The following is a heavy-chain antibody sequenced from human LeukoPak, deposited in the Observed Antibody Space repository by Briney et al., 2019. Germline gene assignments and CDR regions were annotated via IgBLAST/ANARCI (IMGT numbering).Heavy chain of an antibody. CDR3: ARVTQKEFGELFFDY. D-gene: IGHD3-10*01. CDR2: IYYSGST. V-gene: IGHV4-30-4*08. J-gene: IGHJ4*02. CDR1: GGSFSGYY. Sequence: PSETLSLTCAVYGGSFSGYYWSWIRQPPGKGLEWIGYIYYSGSTYYNPSLKSRVTISVDTSKNQFSLKLSSVTAADTAVYYCARVTQKEFGELFFDYWGQGTLVTVSS.